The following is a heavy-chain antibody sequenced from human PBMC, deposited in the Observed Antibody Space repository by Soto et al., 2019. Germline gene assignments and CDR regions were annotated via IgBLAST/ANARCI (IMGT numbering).Heavy chain of an antibody. J-gene: IGHJ4*02. CDR3: AIGKSIAAQGALDY. D-gene: IGHD6-6*01. CDR1: GGSISSGGYY. Sequence: QVQLQESGPGLVKPSQTLSLTCTVSGGSISSGGYYWSWIRQHPGKGLEWIGYIYYSGSTYYNPSLKSRVTISVDTYKNQFSLKLSAVTAADTAVYYGAIGKSIAAQGALDYWGQGTLVAVSS. CDR2: IYYSGST. V-gene: IGHV4-31*03.